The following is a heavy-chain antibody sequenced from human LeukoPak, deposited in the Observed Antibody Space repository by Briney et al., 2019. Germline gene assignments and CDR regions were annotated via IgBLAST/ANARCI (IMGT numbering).Heavy chain of an antibody. Sequence: ASVKVSCKASGYTFTSYGISWVRQAPGQGLEWMGWISAYNGNTNYAQKFQGRVTITADESTSTAYMELSSLRSEDTAVYYCARVGDSNLPDYWGQGTLVTVSS. D-gene: IGHD4-11*01. CDR2: ISAYNGNT. CDR1: GYTFTSYG. V-gene: IGHV1-18*01. J-gene: IGHJ4*02. CDR3: ARVGDSNLPDY.